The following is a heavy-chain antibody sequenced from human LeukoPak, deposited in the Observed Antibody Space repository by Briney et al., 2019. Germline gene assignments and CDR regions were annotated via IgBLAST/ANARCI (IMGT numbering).Heavy chain of an antibody. CDR1: GFTFSSYC. V-gene: IGHV3-23*01. Sequence: GGSLRLSCAASGFTFSSYCMSWVRQAPGKGLEWVSVISGSGGRTYYADSVKGRFTISRDNSKNTLYLQMNSLRAEDTAVYYCAKQAEDFGDSKTDYWGQGTLVTVSS. CDR3: AKQAEDFGDSKTDY. D-gene: IGHD2-21*02. CDR2: ISGSGGRT. J-gene: IGHJ4*02.